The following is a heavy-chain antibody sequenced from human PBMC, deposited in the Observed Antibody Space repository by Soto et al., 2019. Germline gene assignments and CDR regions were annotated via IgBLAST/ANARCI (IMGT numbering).Heavy chain of an antibody. D-gene: IGHD5-18*01. J-gene: IGHJ3*01. CDR2: ISVVNGNT. CDR1: GYTFTRHG. Sequence: QVAQSGEAVKEPGASMKVSCETSGYTFTRHGFSWVRQAPGQGLEWMGWISVVNGNTKFAQKFHDRVTLTTDASTATAHMELRNVRSDDTATYYCVRDTGPYNYHYDAFDLWGQGTVVSVSS. V-gene: IGHV1-18*04. CDR3: VRDTGPYNYHYDAFDL.